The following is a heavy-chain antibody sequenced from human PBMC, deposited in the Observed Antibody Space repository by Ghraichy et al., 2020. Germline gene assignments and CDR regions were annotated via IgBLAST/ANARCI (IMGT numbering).Heavy chain of an antibody. V-gene: IGHV4-30-4*01. Sequence: SETLSLTCTVSGGSISSGDYYWSWIRQPPGKGLEWIGYIYYSGSTYYNPSLKSRVTISVDTSKNQFSLKLSSVTAADTAVYYCARDPYYYDSSGFPRWGQGTLVTVSS. CDR2: IYYSGST. J-gene: IGHJ4*02. CDR3: ARDPYYYDSSGFPR. CDR1: GGSISSGDYY. D-gene: IGHD3-22*01.